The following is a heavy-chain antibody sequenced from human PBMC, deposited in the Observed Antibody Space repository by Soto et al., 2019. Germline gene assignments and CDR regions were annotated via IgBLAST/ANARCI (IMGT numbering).Heavy chain of an antibody. D-gene: IGHD5-12*01. CDR3: AHRGSDYDAYYHGMDV. CDR2: ISGRGSNT. V-gene: IGHV3-23*01. CDR1: GFTFSSYA. Sequence: GGSLRLSCAASGFTFSSYAMSWVRQAPGKGLEWVSAISGRGSNTYYADSVKGRFTISRDNSKNTLYLQMNSLRAEDTAVYFCAHRGSDYDAYYHGMDVWGQGTTVTVSS. J-gene: IGHJ6*02.